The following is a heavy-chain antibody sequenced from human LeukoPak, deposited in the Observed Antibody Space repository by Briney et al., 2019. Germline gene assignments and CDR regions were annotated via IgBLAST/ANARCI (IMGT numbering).Heavy chain of an antibody. V-gene: IGHV3-23*01. CDR3: ANELRPNDY. D-gene: IGHD2-15*01. CDR1: GLTLSSCA. CDR2: ISISGDT. J-gene: IGHJ4*03. Sequence: TGGSLSLSCAASGLTLSSCAMSWVRQAPGKGLEWVSSISISGDTYYADSVKGRFTLSRDNSMDTLYLQMNSLRVEDTAVYYCANELRPNDYWGQGTLVTVSS.